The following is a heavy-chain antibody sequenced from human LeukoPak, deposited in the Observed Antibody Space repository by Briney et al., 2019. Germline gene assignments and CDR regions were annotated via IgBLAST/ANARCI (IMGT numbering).Heavy chain of an antibody. CDR3: AKTVTINQGFDY. CDR1: GFAFSVYA. D-gene: IGHD4-17*01. J-gene: IGHJ4*02. V-gene: IGHV3-23*01. Sequence: GGSLRLSCTASGFAFSVYAMSWVRQAPGKGLEWVSTISSSGGSTYYADSVKGRFTISRDNSKNMLYLQMNSLRAEDMAIYYCAKTVTINQGFDYWGQGTLVTVSS. CDR2: ISSSGGST.